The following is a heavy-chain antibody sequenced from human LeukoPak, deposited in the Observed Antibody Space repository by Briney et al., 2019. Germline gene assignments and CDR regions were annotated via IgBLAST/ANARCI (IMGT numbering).Heavy chain of an antibody. J-gene: IGHJ6*02. CDR1: GFTFDDYA. Sequence: GGSLRLSCAASGFTFDDYAMHWVRLAPGKGLEWVSGVSWNSGSIGYADSVKGRFTISRDNAKNSLYLQMNSLRAEDTALYYCAKDGYSNYPMDVWGQGTTVTVSS. CDR3: AKDGYSNYPMDV. CDR2: VSWNSGSI. V-gene: IGHV3-9*01. D-gene: IGHD4-4*01.